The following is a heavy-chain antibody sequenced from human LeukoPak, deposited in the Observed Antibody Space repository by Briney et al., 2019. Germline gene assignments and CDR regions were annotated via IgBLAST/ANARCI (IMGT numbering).Heavy chain of an antibody. J-gene: IGHJ4*02. V-gene: IGHV3-48*03. Sequence: GGFLRLSCATSGFSFSTQEMTWVRQAPGKGLEWVSYISSNSRTIYYADSVKGRFTISRDNTRNSVFLQLNSLRVEDTGFYYCARGSYTGFDLYFDYWGQGTLVTVSS. CDR2: ISSNSRTI. CDR1: GFSFSTQE. D-gene: IGHD5-12*01. CDR3: ARGSYTGFDLYFDY.